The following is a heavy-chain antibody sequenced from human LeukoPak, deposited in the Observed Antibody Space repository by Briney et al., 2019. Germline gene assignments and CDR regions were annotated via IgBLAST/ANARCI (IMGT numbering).Heavy chain of an antibody. CDR3: ARGLVSPLIATLSDCGGDCYIDY. Sequence: SETLSLTCTVSGGSISSYYWSWIRQPPGKGLEWIGYIYYSGSTNYNPSLKSRVTISVDTSKNQFSLKLSSVTAADTAVYYCARGLVSPLIATLSDCGGDCYIDYWGQGTLVTVSS. CDR1: GGSISSYY. V-gene: IGHV4-59*12. CDR2: IYYSGST. D-gene: IGHD2-21*02. J-gene: IGHJ4*02.